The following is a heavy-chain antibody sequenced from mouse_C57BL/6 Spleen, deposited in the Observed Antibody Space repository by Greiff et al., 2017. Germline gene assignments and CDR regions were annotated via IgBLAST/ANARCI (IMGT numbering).Heavy chain of an antibody. J-gene: IGHJ3*01. Sequence: EVQLVESGPELVKPGASVKISCKASGYTFTDYYMNWVKQSHGKSLEWIGDINPNNGGTSYNQKFKGKATLTVDKSSSTAYMELRSLTSEDSAVYYCAIAGYDGLFAYWGQGTLVTVSA. CDR3: AIAGYDGLFAY. V-gene: IGHV1-26*01. CDR1: GYTFTDYY. CDR2: INPNNGGT. D-gene: IGHD2-3*01.